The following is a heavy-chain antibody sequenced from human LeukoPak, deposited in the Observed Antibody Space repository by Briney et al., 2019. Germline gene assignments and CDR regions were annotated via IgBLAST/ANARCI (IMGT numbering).Heavy chain of an antibody. CDR2: IRYDGSKK. D-gene: IGHD2-2*01. Sequence: GGSLRLSCAASGFTFSSYGMSWVRQAPGKGLEWVAFIRYDGSKKYYADSVKGRFTISRDNSKNTLYLQMNSLRAEDTAVYYCAREGCSSTSCYVFDYWGQGTLVTVSS. CDR3: AREGCSSTSCYVFDY. J-gene: IGHJ4*02. CDR1: GFTFSSYG. V-gene: IGHV3-30*02.